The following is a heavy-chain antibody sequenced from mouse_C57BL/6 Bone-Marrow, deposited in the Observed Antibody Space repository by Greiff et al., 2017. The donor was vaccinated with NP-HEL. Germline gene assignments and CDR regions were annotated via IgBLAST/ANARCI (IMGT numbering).Heavy chain of an antibody. CDR2: INPSTGGT. V-gene: IGHV1-42*01. CDR3: ARGGPYFDY. J-gene: IGHJ2*01. Sequence: DVQLQESGPELVKPGASVKISCKASGYSFTGYYMNWVKQSPEKSLEWIGEINPSTGGTTYNQKFKAKATLTVDKSSSTAYMQLKSLTSEDSAVYYCARGGPYFDYWGQGTTLTVSS. CDR1: GYSFTGYY. D-gene: IGHD1-1*02.